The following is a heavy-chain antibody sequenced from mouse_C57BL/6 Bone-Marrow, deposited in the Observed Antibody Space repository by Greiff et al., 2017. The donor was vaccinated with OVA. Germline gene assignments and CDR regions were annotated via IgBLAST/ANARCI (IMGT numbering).Heavy chain of an antibody. J-gene: IGHJ2*01. V-gene: IGHV1-7*01. CDR1: GYTFTSYW. D-gene: IGHD2-5*01. CDR3: AREKHTNYGVDY. Sequence: VQVVESGAELAKPGASVKLSCKASGYTFTSYWMHWVKQRPGQGLEWIGYINPSSGYTKYNQKFKDKATLTADKSSSTAYMQLSSLTYEDSAVYYCAREKHTNYGVDYWGQGTTLTVSS. CDR2: INPSSGYT.